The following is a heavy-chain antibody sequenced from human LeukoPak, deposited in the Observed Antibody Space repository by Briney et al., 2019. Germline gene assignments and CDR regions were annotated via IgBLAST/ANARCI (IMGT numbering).Heavy chain of an antibody. V-gene: IGHV4-34*01. CDR1: GGSFSGYY. J-gene: IGHJ6*04. CDR2: INHSGST. Sequence: SETLSLTCAVYGGSFSGYYWSWIRQPPGKGLEWIGEINHSGSTNYNPSLKSRVTISVDTSKNQFSLKLSPVTAADTAVYYCAGHTYYDFWSGYKVDVWGKGTTVTVSS. D-gene: IGHD3-3*01. CDR3: AGHTYYDFWSGYKVDV.